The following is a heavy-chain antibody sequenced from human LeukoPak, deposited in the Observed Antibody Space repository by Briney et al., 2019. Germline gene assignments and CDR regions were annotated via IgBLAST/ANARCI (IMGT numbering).Heavy chain of an antibody. Sequence: DPGGSLRLSCAASGFTFDYSAMTWVRQAPEKRLEWVSTINTGDITFYANSVKGRFTISRDNSKNALFLQMNSLRAEDTAIYYCVKGGFTYYDDWGQGTLVTVSS. CDR2: INTGDIT. D-gene: IGHD3-22*01. J-gene: IGHJ4*02. CDR1: GFTFDYSA. CDR3: VKGGFTYYDD. V-gene: IGHV3-23*01.